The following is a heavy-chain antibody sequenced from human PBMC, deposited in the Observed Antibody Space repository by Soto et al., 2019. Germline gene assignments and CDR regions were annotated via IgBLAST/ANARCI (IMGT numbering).Heavy chain of an antibody. V-gene: IGHV3-64*01. J-gene: IGHJ6*03. CDR2: ISSNGGST. Sequence: EVQLVESGGGLVQPGRSLRLSCAASGFTFSSYAMHWVRQAPGKGLEYVSAISSNGGSTYYANSVKGRFTISRDNTKNTLYLQMGSLRGEDMAVYYCARLSNWDYYYYMDVWGKGTTVTVSS. CDR1: GFTFSSYA. D-gene: IGHD7-27*01. CDR3: ARLSNWDYYYYMDV.